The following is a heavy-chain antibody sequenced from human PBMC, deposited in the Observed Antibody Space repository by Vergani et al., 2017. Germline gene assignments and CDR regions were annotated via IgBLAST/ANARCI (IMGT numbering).Heavy chain of an antibody. J-gene: IGHJ4*01. CDR1: GFTFDDYA. CDR2: INWNSDSI. V-gene: IGHV3-9*01. D-gene: IGHD2-15*01. Sequence: EVQLLESGGGLVQPGGSLRLSCAASGFTFDDYAMHWVRQAPGKGLEWVSGINWNSDSIAYADSVKGRFTISRDNAKNSVYLQMNSLRAEDTAVYYCASRASLLPYYFDYWGQEPWSPSPQ. CDR3: ASRASLLPYYFDY.